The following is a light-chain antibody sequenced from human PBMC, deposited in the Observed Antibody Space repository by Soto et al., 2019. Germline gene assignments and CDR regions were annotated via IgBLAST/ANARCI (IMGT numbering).Light chain of an antibody. J-gene: IGKJ4*01. Sequence: DIVLTQSPLSLPVTPGESASISCKASQSLLLSSGNNYLEWYLQKPGQSPQLLIYLVSTRASGVAYRVSGRGSGTGFTLKISTVEAEDVGVYYLAHALQPLTFGGGTKVEIK. CDR3: AHALQPLT. CDR2: LVS. V-gene: IGKV2-28*01. CDR1: QSLLLSSGNNY.